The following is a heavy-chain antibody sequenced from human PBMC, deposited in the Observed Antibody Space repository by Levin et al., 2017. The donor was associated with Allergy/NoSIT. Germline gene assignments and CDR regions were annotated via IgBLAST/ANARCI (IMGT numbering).Heavy chain of an antibody. D-gene: IGHD2/OR15-2a*01. V-gene: IGHV4-39*06. J-gene: IGHJ6*02. CDR1: GGSISDDSYY. CDR3: AGAPNSPYYYHYGLDV. Sequence: SETLSLTCTVSGGSISDDSYYWAWVRQPPGKGLEWLGSIYYDGSAYYNPSLKTLLTISVDTSKNQFPLRVNAVTAADTAVYSCAGAPNSPYYYHYGLDVWGPGTTVTVSS. CDR2: IYYDGSA.